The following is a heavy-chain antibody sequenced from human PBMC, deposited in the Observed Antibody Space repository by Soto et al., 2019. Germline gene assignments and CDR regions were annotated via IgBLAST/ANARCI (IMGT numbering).Heavy chain of an antibody. CDR3: ARSGLEGRELDY. Sequence: PSETLSLTCTVSGGSISSDDYYWSWIRQHPGKGLEWIGYIYYSGSTYYNPSLKSRVTISVDTSKNQFSLKLSSVTAADTAVYYCARSGLEGRELDYWGQGTLVTVPQ. CDR1: GGSISSDDYY. CDR2: IYYSGST. V-gene: IGHV4-31*03. D-gene: IGHD1-1*01. J-gene: IGHJ4*02.